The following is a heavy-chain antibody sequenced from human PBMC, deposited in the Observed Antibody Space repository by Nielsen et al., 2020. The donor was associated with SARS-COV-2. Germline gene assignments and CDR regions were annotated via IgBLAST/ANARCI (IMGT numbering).Heavy chain of an antibody. CDR1: GGSISSSSYY. J-gene: IGHJ4*02. CDR3: ARQNLEDEPGIAAAGTGRVLNFDY. Sequence: SETLSLTCTVSGGSISSSSYYWGWIRQPPGKGLEWIGSIYYSGGTYYNPSLKSRVTISVDTSKNQFSLKLSSVTAADTAVYYCARQNLEDEPGIAAAGTGRVLNFDYWGQGTLVTVSS. D-gene: IGHD6-13*01. CDR2: IYYSGGT. V-gene: IGHV4-39*01.